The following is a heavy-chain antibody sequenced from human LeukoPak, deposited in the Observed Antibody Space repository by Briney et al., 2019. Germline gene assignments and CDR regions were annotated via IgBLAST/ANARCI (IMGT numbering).Heavy chain of an antibody. D-gene: IGHD2/OR15-2a*01. CDR3: GTSGLSRFGF. V-gene: IGHV3-23*01. CDR2: FSGSGGSP. J-gene: IGHJ4*02. Sequence: QPGGSLRLSCAASGFTFSNYAMSWVRQAPGKGLEWVSAFSGSGGSPYYADSVKGRFTISRDNSKNTLYLQMNSLRAEDTAVYYCGTSGLSRFGFWGQRTLVTVSS. CDR1: GFTFSNYA.